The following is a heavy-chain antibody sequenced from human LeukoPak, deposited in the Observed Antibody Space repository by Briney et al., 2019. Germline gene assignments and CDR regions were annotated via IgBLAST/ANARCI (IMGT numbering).Heavy chain of an antibody. CDR3: ARVEEGYGSGRRENYYYYYMDV. Sequence: SETLSLTCIVSGGSISIYYWSWIRQPPGKGLEWIGYIYYSGSTNYNPSPKSRVIISVDTSKNQFSLKLSSVTAADTAVYYCARVEEGYGSGRRENYYYYYMDVWGKGTTVTISS. CDR2: IYYSGST. V-gene: IGHV4-59*01. J-gene: IGHJ6*03. D-gene: IGHD3-10*01. CDR1: GGSISIYY.